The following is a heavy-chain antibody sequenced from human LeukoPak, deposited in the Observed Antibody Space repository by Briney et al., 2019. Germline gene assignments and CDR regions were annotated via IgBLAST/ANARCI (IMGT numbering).Heavy chain of an antibody. Sequence: GWALRLSCAASGFTFASYAMHWVRLAPAKGVEWVAVQSSDGSDKFYAASVRGRFTISRDNSKHTLFLQMSSLRAEDTADYYCARVLTTKQLLFDAFDVWGQGTMVTVSS. V-gene: IGHV3-30*15. CDR2: QSSDGSDK. J-gene: IGHJ3*01. D-gene: IGHD6-6*01. CDR1: GFTFASYA. CDR3: ARVLTTKQLLFDAFDV.